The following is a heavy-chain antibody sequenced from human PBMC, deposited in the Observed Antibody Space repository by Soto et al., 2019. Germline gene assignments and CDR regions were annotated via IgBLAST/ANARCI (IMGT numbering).Heavy chain of an antibody. CDR1: GGSISSGGYY. D-gene: IGHD6-13*01. V-gene: IGHV4-31*03. J-gene: IGHJ4*02. CDR3: ARATRLYSSSWYYYFDY. CDR2: IYYSGST. Sequence: QVQLQESGPGLVKPSQTLSLTCTVSGGSISSGGYYWSWIRQHPGKGLEWMGYIYYSGSTYYNPSLKSRVNLSVETSKNQFSLKLSSVTAADPAVYYCARATRLYSSSWYYYFDYWGQGTLVTVSS.